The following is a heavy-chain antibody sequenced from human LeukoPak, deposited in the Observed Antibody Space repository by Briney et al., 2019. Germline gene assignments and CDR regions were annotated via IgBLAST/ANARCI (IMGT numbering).Heavy chain of an antibody. J-gene: IGHJ4*02. CDR1: GGSFSGCY. D-gene: IGHD3-3*01. V-gene: IGHV4-34*01. Sequence: ASETLSLTCAVYGGSFSGCYWSWIRQPPGKGLEWIGEINHSGSTNYNPSLKSRVTISVDTSKNQFSLKLSSVTAADTAVYYCARHAFWSGYYRFDYWGQGTLVTVSS. CDR2: INHSGST. CDR3: ARHAFWSGYYRFDY.